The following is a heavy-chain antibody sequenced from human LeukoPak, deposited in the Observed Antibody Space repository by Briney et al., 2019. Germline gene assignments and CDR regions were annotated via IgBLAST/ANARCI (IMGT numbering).Heavy chain of an antibody. D-gene: IGHD6-19*01. Sequence: SETLSLTCTVSGRSISSYYWSWIRQPAGKGLEWIGRIYTSGSTNYNPSLKSRVTMSVDTSKNQFSLKLSSVTAADTAVYYCARGIAVAGTVDYWGQGTLVTVSS. CDR3: ARGIAVAGTVDY. J-gene: IGHJ4*02. V-gene: IGHV4-4*07. CDR2: IYTSGST. CDR1: GRSISSYY.